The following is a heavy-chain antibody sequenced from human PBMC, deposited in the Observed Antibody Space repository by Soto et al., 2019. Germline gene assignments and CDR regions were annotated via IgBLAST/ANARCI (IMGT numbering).Heavy chain of an antibody. CDR3: AHRSSGSYPNWFDP. D-gene: IGHD3-10*01. J-gene: IGHJ5*02. V-gene: IGHV2-5*01. Sequence: CGPTLVNPTQTLTLTCTFSGFSLSTSGVGVGWIRQPPGKALEWLALIYWNDDKRYSPSLKSRLTITKDTSKNQVVLTMTNMDPVDTATYYCAHRSSGSYPNWFDPWGQGTLVTVSS. CDR1: GFSLSTSGVG. CDR2: IYWNDDK.